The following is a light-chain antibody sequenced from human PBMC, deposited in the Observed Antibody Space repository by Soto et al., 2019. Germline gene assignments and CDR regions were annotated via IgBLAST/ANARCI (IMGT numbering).Light chain of an antibody. CDR3: SSYISVSSPVV. V-gene: IGLV2-14*01. J-gene: IGLJ2*01. CDR1: SSDVGYYHY. CDR2: EVS. Sequence: QSALTQPASLSGSPGQSLPISCTGTSSDVGYYHYVSWYQQHPGKAPKVIIYEVSNRPSGVSYRFSGSKSGNTASLTISGLQAEDEADYYCSSYISVSSPVVFGGGTKVTVL.